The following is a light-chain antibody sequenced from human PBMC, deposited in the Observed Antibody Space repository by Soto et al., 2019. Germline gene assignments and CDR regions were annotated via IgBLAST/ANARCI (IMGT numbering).Light chain of an antibody. J-gene: IGKJ1*01. CDR3: QRNQCDTWT. CDR1: QNIERW. CDR2: DVS. Sequence: DIQMTQSPSTVSASVGDRVRLTCRASQNIERWQAWYQQKPGKAPKLLLYDVSTLVRGVPSRFSGSGSATESILTISDLQADDFASYYYQRNQCDTWTFGQGTKVEVK. V-gene: IGKV1-5*01.